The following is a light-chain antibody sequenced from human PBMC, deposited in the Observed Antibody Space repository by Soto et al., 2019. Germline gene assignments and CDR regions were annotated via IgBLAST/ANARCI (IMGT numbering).Light chain of an antibody. Sequence: EIALAQSPGTLSLSPGERATISCRASQSVFNNYLAWYQQKPGQAPRLLIYAASSRATDIPDRVSGIGSGTHFTLTISRLEPEDSAVYYCQQYGTSWTFGQGTKLEI. J-gene: IGKJ2*01. CDR2: AAS. V-gene: IGKV3-20*01. CDR3: QQYGTSWT. CDR1: QSVFNNY.